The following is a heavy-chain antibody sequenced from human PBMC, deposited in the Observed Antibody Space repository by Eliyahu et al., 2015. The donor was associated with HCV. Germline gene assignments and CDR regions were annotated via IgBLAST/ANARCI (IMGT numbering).Heavy chain of an antibody. CDR2: LYWNDDK. J-gene: IGHJ4*02. CDR3: AHRRTGGGGGYIFDY. V-gene: IGHV2-5*01. D-gene: IGHD5-12*01. Sequence: QITLKESGPTLVKPTQTLTLTCTFSGFSLSTSGVGVGWIRXPPGKALEWLALLYWNDDKRYSPSLKTRLTLTKDTSKNQVVLTMTNMDPVDTATYYCAHRRTGGGGGYIFDYWGQGTLVTVSS. CDR1: GFSLSTSGVG.